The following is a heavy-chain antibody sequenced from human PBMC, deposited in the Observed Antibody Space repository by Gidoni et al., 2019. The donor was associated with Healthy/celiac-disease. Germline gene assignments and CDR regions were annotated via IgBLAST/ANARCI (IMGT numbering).Heavy chain of an antibody. Sequence: EVQLVESGGGLVQPGGSLRLSCAASGFTFSSYSMNWVRQAPGKGLEWVSYISSSSSTIYYAYSVKGRFTISRDNAKNSLYLQMNSLRAEDTAVYYCARDWLPTYYDFWSAPSNWYFDLWGRGTLVTVSS. D-gene: IGHD3-3*01. CDR2: ISSSSSTI. J-gene: IGHJ2*01. CDR1: GFTFSSYS. CDR3: ARDWLPTYYDFWSAPSNWYFDL. V-gene: IGHV3-48*01.